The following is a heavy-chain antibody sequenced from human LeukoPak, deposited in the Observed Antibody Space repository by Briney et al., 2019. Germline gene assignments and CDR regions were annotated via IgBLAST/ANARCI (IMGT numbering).Heavy chain of an antibody. V-gene: IGHV3-48*01. CDR2: IGIDSGNT. J-gene: IGHJ4*02. CDR3: ARDYKYAFDN. CDR1: GFTFSDYS. D-gene: IGHD5-24*01. Sequence: GGSLRLSCAASGFTFSDYSMNRVRQAPGKGLEWISYIGIDSGNTNYADSVKGRFTISGDKAKNSLYLQMNSLRVEDTAVYYCARDYKYAFDNWGQGTLVTASS.